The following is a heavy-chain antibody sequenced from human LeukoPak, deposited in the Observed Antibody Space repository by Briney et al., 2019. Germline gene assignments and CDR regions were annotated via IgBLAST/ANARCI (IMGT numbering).Heavy chain of an antibody. CDR1: GFTFSSYG. CDR2: IRYDGSNE. J-gene: IGHJ4*02. V-gene: IGHV3-30*02. Sequence: GGSLRLSCVASGFTFSSYGMNWVRQAPGKGLEWVAFIRYDGSNEYYADSVKGRFTISRDNSKNTLYLQMSSLRAEDTAVYYCARQRGFNFDFDYWGQGTLVTVSS. CDR3: ARQRGFNFDFDY. D-gene: IGHD3-10*01.